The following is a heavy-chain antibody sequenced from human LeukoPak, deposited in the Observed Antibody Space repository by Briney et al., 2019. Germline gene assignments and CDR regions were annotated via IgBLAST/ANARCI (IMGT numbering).Heavy chain of an antibody. CDR3: ANDVRIPHDY. D-gene: IGHD3-10*02. V-gene: IGHV3-23*01. J-gene: IGHJ4*02. CDR1: GFTFSSYA. Sequence: QPGGSLRLSCAASGFTFSSYAVSWVRQAPGKGLEWVSAISGSRGSTYYADPVTVRSTISQDNSKNTPYLQMNSLRADDTAVYYCANDVRIPHDYWGQGTLVTVSS. CDR2: ISGSRGST.